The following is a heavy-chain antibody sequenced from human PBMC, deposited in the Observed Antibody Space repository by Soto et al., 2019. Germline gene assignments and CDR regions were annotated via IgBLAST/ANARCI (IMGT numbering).Heavy chain of an antibody. Sequence: VASVKVSCKASGYSFTGYYIHWVRQAPGQGLEWMGYINPNNGDTRYAQDFQGRVTMTRDTSISTASMELRRLRSDDTAVYYCARDGVALGFDPWGQGTLVTVSS. V-gene: IGHV1-2*02. CDR1: GYSFTGYY. CDR3: ARDGVALGFDP. D-gene: IGHD3-3*01. J-gene: IGHJ5*02. CDR2: INPNNGDT.